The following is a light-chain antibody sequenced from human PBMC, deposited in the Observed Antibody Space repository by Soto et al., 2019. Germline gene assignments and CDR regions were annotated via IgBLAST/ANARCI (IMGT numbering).Light chain of an antibody. CDR2: EVS. V-gene: IGLV2-14*01. CDR3: SSYTSSRTLV. J-gene: IGLJ2*01. CDR1: NSDVGGYNY. Sequence: QSALTQPASVSGSPGQSITISCTGTNSDVGGYNYVSWYQQHPGKAPKLMIYEVSNRPSGVSNRFSGSKSGNTASLTISGLQAGDEADYYCSSYTSSRTLVFGGGTKLTVL.